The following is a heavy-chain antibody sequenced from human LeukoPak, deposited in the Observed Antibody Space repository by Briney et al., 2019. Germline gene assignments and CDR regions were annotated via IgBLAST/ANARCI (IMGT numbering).Heavy chain of an antibody. J-gene: IGHJ4*02. CDR2: ISYDGSNK. CDR1: GFTFSSYG. Sequence: GRSLRLSCAASGFTFSSYGMHWVRQAPGKGLEWVAVISYDGSNKYYADSVKGRFTISRDNSKHTLCLQMNSLRAEDTAVYYCAKDLSLLYYFDYWGQGTLVTVSS. CDR3: AKDLSLLYYFDY. V-gene: IGHV3-30*18.